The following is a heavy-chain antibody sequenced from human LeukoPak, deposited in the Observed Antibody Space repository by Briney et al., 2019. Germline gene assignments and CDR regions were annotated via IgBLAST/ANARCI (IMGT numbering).Heavy chain of an antibody. CDR3: ARLRGRSDY. CDR2: IYDSGST. J-gene: IGHJ4*02. CDR1: GGSISSYY. Sequence: SETLSLTCTVSGGSISSYYWSWIRQPPGKGLEWIGYIYDSGSTNYNPSLKSRVTISVDTSKNQFSLKLSSVTAADTAVYYCARLRGRSDYWGQGTLVTVSS. D-gene: IGHD2-15*01. V-gene: IGHV4-59*12.